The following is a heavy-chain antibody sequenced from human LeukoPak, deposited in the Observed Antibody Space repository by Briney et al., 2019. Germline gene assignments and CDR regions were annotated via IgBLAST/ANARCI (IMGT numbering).Heavy chain of an antibody. V-gene: IGHV3-30*19. Sequence: PGGSLRLSCAASGFTFSSYGMHWVRQAPGKGLEWVAVISYDGSNKYYADSVKGRFTISRDNSKNTLYLQMNSLRAEDTAVYYCARKAAMTLDAFDIWGQGTMVTVSS. CDR1: GFTFSSYG. CDR2: ISYDGSNK. D-gene: IGHD2-21*02. J-gene: IGHJ3*02. CDR3: ARKAAMTLDAFDI.